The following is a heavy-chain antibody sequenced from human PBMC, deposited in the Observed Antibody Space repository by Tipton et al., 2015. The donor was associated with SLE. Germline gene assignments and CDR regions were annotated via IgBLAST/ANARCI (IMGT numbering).Heavy chain of an antibody. Sequence: VQLVQSGAEVKKPGESLKISCKGSGYSFANYWIGWVRQMPGKGLEWMGIGYPDSSETRYSPSFQGHVSISADKSLSIAYLQWSSLKASDTAIYYCGRLLGRGVDIWGQGTLVTVSS. D-gene: IGHD1-26*01. J-gene: IGHJ3*02. V-gene: IGHV5-51*06. CDR3: GRLLGRGVDI. CDR2: GYPDSSET. CDR1: GYSFANYW.